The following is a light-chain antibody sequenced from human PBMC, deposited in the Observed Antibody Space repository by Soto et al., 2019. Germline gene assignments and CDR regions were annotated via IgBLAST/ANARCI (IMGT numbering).Light chain of an antibody. Sequence: EIVLTQSPGTLSLSPGQRATLPCRASQSVSSSYLAWYQHKRGQAPRLLMFGTGSRATGIPDRFSGTGSGTDFTLIINRLEPEDFAVYYCQQYSSTPHTFGQGTKVDIK. V-gene: IGKV3-20*01. CDR1: QSVSSSY. J-gene: IGKJ2*01. CDR2: GTG. CDR3: QQYSSTPHT.